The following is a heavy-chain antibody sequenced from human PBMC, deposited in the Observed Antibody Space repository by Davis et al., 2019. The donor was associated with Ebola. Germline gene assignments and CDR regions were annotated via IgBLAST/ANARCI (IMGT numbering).Heavy chain of an antibody. J-gene: IGHJ4*02. CDR1: GYSFTNYW. V-gene: IGHV5-10-1*01. Sequence: GESLKISCKGSGYSFTNYWINWVRQMPGKGLEWMGKIDPSDSYTNYSPSFQGHVTISADKSISTAYLQWSSLKASDTAMFYCATGLIHFDSWGQGTLVTVSS. D-gene: IGHD3-16*01. CDR2: IDPSDSYT. CDR3: ATGLIHFDS.